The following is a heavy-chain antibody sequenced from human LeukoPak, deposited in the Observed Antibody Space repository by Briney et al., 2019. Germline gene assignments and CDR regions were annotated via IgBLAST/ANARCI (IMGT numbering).Heavy chain of an antibody. Sequence: GGSLRLSCAASGFTFSSYGMHWVRQAPGKGLEWVAVISYDGSNKYYADSVKGRFTISRDNSKNTLYLQMNSLRAEDMALYYCAKGSSSGYFDYWGQGTLVTVSS. D-gene: IGHD6-6*01. CDR3: AKGSSSGYFDY. V-gene: IGHV3-30*18. CDR2: ISYDGSNK. CDR1: GFTFSSYG. J-gene: IGHJ4*02.